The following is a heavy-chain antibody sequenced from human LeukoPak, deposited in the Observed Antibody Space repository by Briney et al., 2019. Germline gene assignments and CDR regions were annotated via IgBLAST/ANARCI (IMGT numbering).Heavy chain of an antibody. D-gene: IGHD3-3*01. Sequence: GGSLRLSCVASGFTLSNYWMHWVRQAPGKGLAWVSRISRDGSITNYAESVRGRFTISRDNARNTLDLQMNSLRADDTAVYYCVRDPFLSGDYWGLGTLVTVSS. V-gene: IGHV3-74*01. CDR2: ISRDGSIT. J-gene: IGHJ4*02. CDR1: GFTLSNYW. CDR3: VRDPFLSGDY.